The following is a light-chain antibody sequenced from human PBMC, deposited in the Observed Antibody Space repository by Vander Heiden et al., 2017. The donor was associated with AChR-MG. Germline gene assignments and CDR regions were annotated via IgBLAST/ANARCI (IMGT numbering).Light chain of an antibody. J-gene: IGKJ1*01. V-gene: IGKV3-20*01. CDR2: GAS. Sequence: EIVLTQSPGTLSLSPVDRATLSCRASQSVSSTYLAWYQQKPGQAPRLLSYGASNRATGIPDRFSGSGSGTDFTLTISRLEPEDFAVYFCQQYGSSPGTFGLGTKVEIK. CDR3: QQYGSSPGT. CDR1: QSVSSTY.